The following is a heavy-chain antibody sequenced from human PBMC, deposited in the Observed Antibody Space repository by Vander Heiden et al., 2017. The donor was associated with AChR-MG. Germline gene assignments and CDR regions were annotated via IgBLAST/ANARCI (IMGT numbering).Heavy chain of an antibody. D-gene: IGHD6-6*01. Sequence: TASGFTFSSYAMSWVRQAPGKGLEWVSAISGSGGSTYYADSVEGRFTISRDNSKNTLYLQMNSLRAEDTAVYYCAKTDEYSSSPDYWGQGTLVTVSS. J-gene: IGHJ4*02. CDR1: GFTFSSYA. CDR2: ISGSGGST. V-gene: IGHV3-23*01. CDR3: AKTDEYSSSPDY.